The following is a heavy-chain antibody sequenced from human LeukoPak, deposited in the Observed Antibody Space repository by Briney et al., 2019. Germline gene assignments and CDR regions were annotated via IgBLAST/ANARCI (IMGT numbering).Heavy chain of an antibody. J-gene: IGHJ4*02. Sequence: SETLSLTCTVSGGSVSSDTYYWVWIRQPPGKGLEWIGYIYYSGSTNYNPSLKSRVTISVDTSKNQFSLKLSSVTAADTAVYYCAREANCGGDCYVDYWGQGTLVTVSS. CDR3: AREANCGGDCYVDY. V-gene: IGHV4-61*01. CDR2: IYYSGST. CDR1: GGSVSSDTYY. D-gene: IGHD2-21*02.